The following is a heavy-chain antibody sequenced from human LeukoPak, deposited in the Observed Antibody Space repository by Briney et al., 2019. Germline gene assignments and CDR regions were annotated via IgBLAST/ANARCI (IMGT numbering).Heavy chain of an antibody. CDR3: AKDPYRVVVATGNYLDP. CDR1: GFAFSYYG. J-gene: IGHJ5*02. D-gene: IGHD2-15*01. Sequence: QAGGSLRLSCAASGFAFSYYGMHWVRHALGKGLEWVAVISHDGSNIHYGDSVKGRFTISRDNSKNTVYLQMNSLRAEDTAIYYCAKDPYRVVVATGNYLDPWGQGTLVTVSS. V-gene: IGHV3-30*18. CDR2: ISHDGSNI.